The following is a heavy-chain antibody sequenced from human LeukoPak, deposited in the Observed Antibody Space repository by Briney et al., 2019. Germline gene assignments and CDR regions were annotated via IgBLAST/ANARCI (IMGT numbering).Heavy chain of an antibody. D-gene: IGHD5-12*01. CDR1: GYSFTSYW. Sequence: GESLKISCQGSGYSFTSYWIGWVRQMPGKGLEWMGIIYPGDSDTRYSPSFQGQVTISADKSISTAYLQWSSLKASDTAMYYCASQGDSGYRYDAFDIWGQGTMVTVSS. V-gene: IGHV5-51*01. CDR3: ASQGDSGYRYDAFDI. CDR2: IYPGDSDT. J-gene: IGHJ3*02.